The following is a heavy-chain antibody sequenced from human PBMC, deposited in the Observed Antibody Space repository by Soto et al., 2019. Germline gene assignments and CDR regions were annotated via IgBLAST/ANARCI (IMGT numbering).Heavy chain of an antibody. CDR3: ARVGGATVVTPYYYYGMDV. J-gene: IGHJ6*02. CDR1: GGSFSGYY. CDR2: INHSGST. Sequence: QVQLQQWGAGLLKPSETLSLTCAVYGGSFSGYYWSWIRQPPGKGLEWMGEINHSGSTNYNPSLKSRVTISVDTSKNQFSLKLSSVTAADTAVYYCARVGGATVVTPYYYYGMDVWGQGTTVTVSS. V-gene: IGHV4-34*01. D-gene: IGHD4-17*01.